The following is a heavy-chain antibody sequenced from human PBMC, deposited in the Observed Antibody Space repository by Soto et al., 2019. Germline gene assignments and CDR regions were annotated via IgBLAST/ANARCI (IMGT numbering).Heavy chain of an antibody. Sequence: SLRLSCAASGFTVSSNYMSWVRQAPGKGLEWVSVIYSGGSTYYADSVKGRLTISRDNSKNTLYLQMNSLRAEDTAVYYCATAAAGTGIDYWGQGTLVTVSS. CDR3: ATAAAGTGIDY. CDR1: GFTVSSNY. D-gene: IGHD6-13*01. CDR2: IYSGGST. J-gene: IGHJ4*02. V-gene: IGHV3-53*01.